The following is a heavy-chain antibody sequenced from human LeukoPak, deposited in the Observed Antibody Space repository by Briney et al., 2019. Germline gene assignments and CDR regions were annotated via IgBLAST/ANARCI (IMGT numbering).Heavy chain of an antibody. D-gene: IGHD3-9*01. V-gene: IGHV3-48*03. J-gene: IGHJ5*02. CDR3: ASNQGYDILTGYYPNPSWFDP. CDR1: GFTFSSYE. CDR2: ISSSGSTI. Sequence: GGSLRLSCAASGFTFSSYEMNWVRQAPGKGLEWVSYISSSGSTIYFADSVKGRFTISRDNAKNPLYLQMNSLRAEDTAVYYCASNQGYDILTGYYPNPSWFDPWGQGTLVTVSS.